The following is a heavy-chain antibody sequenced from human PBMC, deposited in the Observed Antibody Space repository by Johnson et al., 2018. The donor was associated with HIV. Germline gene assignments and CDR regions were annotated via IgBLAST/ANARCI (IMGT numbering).Heavy chain of an antibody. CDR2: INWNGGSI. CDR1: GFTFDDYG. Sequence: EVQLVESGGGVVRPGGSLRLSCAASGFTFDDYGMSWVRQVPGKGLEWVSGINWNGGSIGYAESVKGRFTISRDNAKNSLYLQMNSLRAEDTAVYYCARDRPYYYGSGDAFDIWGQGTMVTVS. CDR3: ARDRPYYYGSGDAFDI. J-gene: IGHJ3*02. V-gene: IGHV3-20*04. D-gene: IGHD3-10*01.